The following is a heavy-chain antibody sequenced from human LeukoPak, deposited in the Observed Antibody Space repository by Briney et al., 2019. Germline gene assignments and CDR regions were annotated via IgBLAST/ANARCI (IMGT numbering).Heavy chain of an antibody. J-gene: IGHJ4*02. V-gene: IGHV4-59*08. Sequence: SETLSLTCTVSGGSISSYYWSWIRRPPGKGLEWIGYIYYSGSTNYNPSLKSRVTISVDTSKNQFSLKLSSVTAADTAVYFCARHGSSWGSYFDYWGQGTLVTVSS. CDR3: ARHGSSWGSYFDY. CDR1: GGSISSYY. D-gene: IGHD7-27*01. CDR2: IYYSGST.